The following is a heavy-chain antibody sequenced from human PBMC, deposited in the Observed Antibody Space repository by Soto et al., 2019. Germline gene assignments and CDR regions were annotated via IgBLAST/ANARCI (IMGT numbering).Heavy chain of an antibody. J-gene: IGHJ4*02. Sequence: GGSLRLSCVASGFTFGRYAVHWVRQPPGRGLEWVAVISYTGANTYYVGSVRGRFTIARDNSKNTLYLQMNSLRAEDTAMYYWAKHMDDSGYVYVEGADHWGQGTLVTVSS. CDR1: GFTFGRYA. D-gene: IGHD3-22*01. CDR3: AKHMDDSGYVYVEGADH. CDR2: ISYTGANT. V-gene: IGHV3-30*18.